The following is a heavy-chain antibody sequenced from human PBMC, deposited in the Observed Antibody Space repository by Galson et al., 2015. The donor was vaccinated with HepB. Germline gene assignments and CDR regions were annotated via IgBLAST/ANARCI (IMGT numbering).Heavy chain of an antibody. CDR1: GYTFTSYG. Sequence: SVKVSCKASGYTFTSYGISWVRQAPGQGLEWMGWISAYNGNTNYAQKLQGRVAMTTDTSTSTAYMELRSLRSDDTAVYYCAREGGDKWLGYCSGGSCFHPPGYYFYYYYGMDVWGQGTTVTVSS. J-gene: IGHJ6*02. CDR2: ISAYNGNT. V-gene: IGHV1-18*04. D-gene: IGHD2-15*01. CDR3: AREGGDKWLGYCSGGSCFHPPGYYFYYYYGMDV.